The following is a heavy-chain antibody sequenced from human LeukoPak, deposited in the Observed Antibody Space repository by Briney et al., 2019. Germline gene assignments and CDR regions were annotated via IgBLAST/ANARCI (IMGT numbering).Heavy chain of an antibody. Sequence: EGSLRLSCAASGFTFSSYAMHWVRQAPGKGLDYVSAINSNGGSTYYADSVKGRFTISRDNSKNTLYLQMGSLRAEDMAVYYCARGNRENYYYGLDVWGQGTTVTVSS. CDR3: ARGNRENYYYGLDV. V-gene: IGHV3-64*02. CDR1: GFTFSSYA. J-gene: IGHJ6*02. CDR2: INSNGGST.